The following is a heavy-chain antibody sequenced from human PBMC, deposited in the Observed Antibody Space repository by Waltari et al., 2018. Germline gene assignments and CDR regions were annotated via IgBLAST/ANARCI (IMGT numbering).Heavy chain of an antibody. J-gene: IGHJ6*02. CDR2: IIPMFGTS. V-gene: IGHV1-69*01. D-gene: IGHD2-2*01. CDR1: GGTFSSYA. CDR3: ARVYCSSTSCYFLGGMDV. Sequence: QVQLVQSGAEVKKPGSSVKVSCKASGGTFSSYAISWVRQAPGQGLEWMGGIIPMFGTSNYAQKCQGRVTITADESTSTAYMELSSLRSEDTAVYYCARVYCSSTSCYFLGGMDVWGQGTTVTVSS.